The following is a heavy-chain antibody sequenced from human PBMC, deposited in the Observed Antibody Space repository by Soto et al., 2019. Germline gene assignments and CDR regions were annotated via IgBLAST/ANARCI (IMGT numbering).Heavy chain of an antibody. CDR1: GVSFSGYY. Sequence: SETLSLTCAVYGVSFSGYYWSWIRQPPGKGLEWIGEINHSGSTNYNPSLKSRVTISVDTSKNQFSLKLSSVTAADTAVYYCASRRISYFDYWGQGTLVTVSS. J-gene: IGHJ4*02. CDR3: ASRRISYFDY. V-gene: IGHV4-34*01. CDR2: INHSGST.